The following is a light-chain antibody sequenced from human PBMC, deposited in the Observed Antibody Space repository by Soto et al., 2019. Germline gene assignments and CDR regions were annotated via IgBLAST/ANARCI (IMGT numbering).Light chain of an antibody. CDR2: EVS. CDR1: SSDIGGHNF. CDR3: SSYTTSSYVV. V-gene: IGLV2-14*01. J-gene: IGLJ2*01. Sequence: QSALTQPAAVSGSPGQSITISCTGTSSDIGGHNFVSWYQHHPGKAPKLLIYEVSYRASGVSKRFTGSKSANTASLTISGLQAEDEADYSCSSYTTSSYVVFGGGTKLTVL.